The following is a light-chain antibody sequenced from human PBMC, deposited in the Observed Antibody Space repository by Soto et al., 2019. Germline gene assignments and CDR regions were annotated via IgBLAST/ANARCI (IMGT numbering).Light chain of an antibody. CDR3: QQYETYSGN. CDR1: QTINTW. V-gene: IGKV1-5*03. Sequence: DIQMTQSPSTLSESVGDRGTITCRASQTINTWLAWYQQKPGKAPKLLIYRASNLVSGVPSRFSGSGSGTEFTLTISSLQPDDFSLAYCQQYETYSGNFGPGTKVDI. J-gene: IGKJ3*01. CDR2: RAS.